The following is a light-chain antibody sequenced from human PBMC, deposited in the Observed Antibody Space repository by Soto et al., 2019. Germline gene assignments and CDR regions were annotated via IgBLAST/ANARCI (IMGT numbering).Light chain of an antibody. CDR2: DAS. CDR1: QSISSW. Sequence: DIQMTQSPSTLSASVGDIVTITCRASQSISSWLAWYQQKPGKAPKLLIYDASSLESGVPSRFSGSGSGTEFTLTISSLQPDDFATYFCQHGYSTPLTFGGGTKVDIK. V-gene: IGKV1-5*01. J-gene: IGKJ4*01. CDR3: QHGYSTPLT.